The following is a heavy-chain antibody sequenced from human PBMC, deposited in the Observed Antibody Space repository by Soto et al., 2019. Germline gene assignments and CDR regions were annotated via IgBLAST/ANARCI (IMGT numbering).Heavy chain of an antibody. Sequence: QVQLQESGPGLVKPSQTLSLTCTVSGGSISSGGYYWSWIRQHPGKGLEWIGYIYYSGSTYYNPSLESRGTISVDTSKNQFSLKLSSVTAADTAVYYCASGTEVSPSWDVWGQGTTVTVSS. V-gene: IGHV4-31*03. D-gene: IGHD1-26*01. CDR1: GGSISSGGYY. CDR3: ASGTEVSPSWDV. CDR2: IYYSGST. J-gene: IGHJ6*02.